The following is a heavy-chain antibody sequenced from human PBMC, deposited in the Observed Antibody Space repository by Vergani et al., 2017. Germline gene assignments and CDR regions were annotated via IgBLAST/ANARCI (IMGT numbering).Heavy chain of an antibody. CDR3: ARFHYDVFTVSASYFDY. Sequence: QVQLQESGPGLLKPSQTLSLTCTVSGGSISSGYYWGWVRQSPGKGLEWIASIYHTGSTYYNPSLESRVTISVDTSKNQFSLNVTSVSAADTAVYYCARFHYDVFTVSASYFDYWGQGTLVTVSS. CDR1: GGSISSGYY. D-gene: IGHD3-9*01. V-gene: IGHV4-38-2*02. J-gene: IGHJ4*02. CDR2: IYHTGST.